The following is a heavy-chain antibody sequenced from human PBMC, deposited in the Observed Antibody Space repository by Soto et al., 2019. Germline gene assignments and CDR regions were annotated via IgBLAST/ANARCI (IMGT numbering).Heavy chain of an antibody. CDR2: ISSYNGST. J-gene: IGHJ3*02. CDR3: AREHRGGTDALDI. CDR1: GYTFTSFG. V-gene: IGHV1-18*01. D-gene: IGHD2-15*01. Sequence: QVQLVQSGAELKKPGASVKVSCKASGYTFTSFGINWVRQAPGQGLEWMGWISSYNGSTNYGENLQGRVTMTTDTCTSTAYMELRSLRSDDTAVYYCAREHRGGTDALDIWGQGTMVTVSS.